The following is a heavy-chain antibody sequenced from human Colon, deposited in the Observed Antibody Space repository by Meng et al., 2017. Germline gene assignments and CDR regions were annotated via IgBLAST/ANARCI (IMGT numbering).Heavy chain of an antibody. CDR2: IYYTGNT. D-gene: IGHD4-17*01. CDR1: GASVSSDSHY. V-gene: IGHV4-61*03. J-gene: IGHJ5*02. CDR3: ARVNGDFDEAWFDP. Sequence: GRLRGRGPGLVGLSETWPLLCTASGASVSSDSHYWSWIRQSPGKGLEWIGYIYYTGNTNYNPSLASRVSMSLDTSKNHFSLHLTSVTAADTAIYYCARVNGDFDEAWFDPWGQGTLVTVSS.